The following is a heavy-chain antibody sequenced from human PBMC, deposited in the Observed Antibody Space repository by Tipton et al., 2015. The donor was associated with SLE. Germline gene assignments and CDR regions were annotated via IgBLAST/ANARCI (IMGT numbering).Heavy chain of an antibody. D-gene: IGHD2-15*01. J-gene: IGHJ1*01. CDR1: GFTFNNNA. Sequence: SLRLSCAASGFTFNNNAMTWVRQAPGKGLEWVSVIYSGGTAYYADSVKGRFTISRDSSKNTLYLQMNTLRPDDTAVYYCAKEGGGTEAWGYFQHWGQGTLVTVSS. CDR2: IYSGGTA. CDR3: AKEGGGTEAWGYFQH. V-gene: IGHV3-23*03.